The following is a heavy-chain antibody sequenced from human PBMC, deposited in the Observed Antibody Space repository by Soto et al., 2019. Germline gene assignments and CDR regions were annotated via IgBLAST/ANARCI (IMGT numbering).Heavy chain of an antibody. CDR3: EKDARTTTLYNFDF. V-gene: IGHV3-23*01. CDR2: ISDSGGTT. D-gene: IGHD1-1*01. Sequence: GGSLRLSCAASGFTFSTFGMNWVRQAPGKGLEWVSVISDSGGTTFHADSVKGRFTISRDNSKNTLYLQMNSLRPEDTAVYYCEKDARTTTLYNFDFWGQGTLVTVSS. CDR1: GFTFSTFG. J-gene: IGHJ4*02.